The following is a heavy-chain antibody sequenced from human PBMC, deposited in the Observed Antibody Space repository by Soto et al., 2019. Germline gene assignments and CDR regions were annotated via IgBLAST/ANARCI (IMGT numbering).Heavy chain of an antibody. CDR3: ARRYGYSFDY. D-gene: IGHD5-18*01. CDR1: GGSISSYY. CDR2: IYYSGTT. J-gene: IGHJ4*02. V-gene: IGHV4-59*08. Sequence: QVQLQESGPGLVKPSETLSLTCTVSGGSISSYYWSWIRQPPGKGLEWIGYIYYSGTTNYNPSLRSRVTISVDTSKTQSSLKLSSVTAADTAVYFCARRYGYSFDYWGQGTLVTVSS.